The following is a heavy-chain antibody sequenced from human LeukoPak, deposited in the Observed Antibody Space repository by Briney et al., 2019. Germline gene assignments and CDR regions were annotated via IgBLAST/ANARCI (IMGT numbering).Heavy chain of an antibody. CDR2: INHSGST. D-gene: IGHD3-22*01. Sequence: SETLSLTCAVYGGSFSGYYWSWIRQPPGKGLEWIGEINHSGSTNYNPSLKSRVTISVDTSKNQFSLKLSSVTAADTAVYHCARVKKAYYYDSSGYFGYWGQGTLVTVSS. J-gene: IGHJ4*02. V-gene: IGHV4-34*01. CDR1: GGSFSGYY. CDR3: ARVKKAYYYDSSGYFGY.